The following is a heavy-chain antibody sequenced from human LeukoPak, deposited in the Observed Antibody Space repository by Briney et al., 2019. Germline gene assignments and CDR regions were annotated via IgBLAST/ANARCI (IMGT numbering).Heavy chain of an antibody. CDR1: GFTFSSYG. J-gene: IGHJ6*02. Sequence: GGSLRLSCAASGFTFSSYGMHWVRHAPGKGLELVAFIRYDGSNKYYADSVKGRFTISRDNSKNTLYLQMNSLRAEDTAVYYCAKEGSSGSDGMDVWGQGTTVTVSS. D-gene: IGHD6-19*01. CDR2: IRYDGSNK. CDR3: AKEGSSGSDGMDV. V-gene: IGHV3-30*02.